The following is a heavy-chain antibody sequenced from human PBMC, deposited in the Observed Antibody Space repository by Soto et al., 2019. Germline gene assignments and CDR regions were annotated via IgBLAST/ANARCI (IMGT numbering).Heavy chain of an antibody. CDR3: ARDLPIAARPRHYGMDV. V-gene: IGHV4-31*03. J-gene: IGHJ6*02. CDR1: GGSISSGGYY. Sequence: PSETLSLTCTVSGGSISSGGYYWSWIRQHPGKGLEWIGYIYYSGSTYYNPSLKSRVTISVDTPKNQFSLKLSSVTAADTAVYYCARDLPIAARPRHYGMDVWGQGTTVTVSS. D-gene: IGHD6-6*01. CDR2: IYYSGST.